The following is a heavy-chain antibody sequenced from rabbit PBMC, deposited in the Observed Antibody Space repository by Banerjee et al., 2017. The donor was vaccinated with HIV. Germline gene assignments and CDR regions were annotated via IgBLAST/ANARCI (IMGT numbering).Heavy chain of an antibody. D-gene: IGHD1-1*01. CDR1: GFSFSSGYD. V-gene: IGHV1S40*01. Sequence: QSLVESGGGLVQPEGSLTLTCTASGFSFSSGYDMCWVRQAPGKGLEWIACIYTGSSGSTWYANWAKGRFTISKTSSTTVTLQMTSLTAADTATYFCARGISDSVTGFNLWGPGTLVTVS. CDR2: IYTGSSGST. CDR3: ARGISDSVTGFNL. J-gene: IGHJ4*01.